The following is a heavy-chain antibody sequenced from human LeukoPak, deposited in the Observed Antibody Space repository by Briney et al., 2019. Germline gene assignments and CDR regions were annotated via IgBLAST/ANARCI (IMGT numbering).Heavy chain of an antibody. CDR1: GFSFSGHW. CDR3: ARGPNSNWSGLDF. J-gene: IGHJ4*02. CDR2: ISPTGSTT. D-gene: IGHD6-6*01. V-gene: IGHV3-74*01. Sequence: GGSLRLSCTASGFSFSGHWMHWARQLPGKGLVWVSRISPTGSTTSYADSVKGRFTVSRDNAKNTLYLQGNNLRAEDTAVYYCARGPNSNWSGLDFWGQGTLLTVSS.